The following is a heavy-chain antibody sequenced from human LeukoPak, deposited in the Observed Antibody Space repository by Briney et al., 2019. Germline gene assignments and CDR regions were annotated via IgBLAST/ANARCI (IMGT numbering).Heavy chain of an antibody. CDR2: ISYDGSKT. D-gene: IGHD2-15*01. Sequence: GGSLRLSCAASGFTFSNHGIHWVRQAPGKGLEWVAVISYDGSKTYYADSVKGRFTISRDNSKNTVYLQMNSLSTEDTAMYYCARDQSSGGRWLDYWGRGTLVTVSS. CDR1: GFTFSNHG. J-gene: IGHJ4*02. V-gene: IGHV3-30*19. CDR3: ARDQSSGGRWLDY.